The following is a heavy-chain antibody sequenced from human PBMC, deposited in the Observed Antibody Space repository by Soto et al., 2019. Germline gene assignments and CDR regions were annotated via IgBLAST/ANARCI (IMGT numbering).Heavy chain of an antibody. Sequence: SETLSLTCAVYGGSFSGYYWSWIRQPPGKGLEWIGEINHSGSTNYNPSLKSRVTISVDTSKNQFSLKLSSVTAADTAVYYCARQPIVAALGGANYYYGMDVWGQGTTVTVSS. V-gene: IGHV4-34*01. J-gene: IGHJ6*02. CDR3: ARQPIVAALGGANYYYGMDV. D-gene: IGHD5-12*01. CDR1: GGSFSGYY. CDR2: INHSGST.